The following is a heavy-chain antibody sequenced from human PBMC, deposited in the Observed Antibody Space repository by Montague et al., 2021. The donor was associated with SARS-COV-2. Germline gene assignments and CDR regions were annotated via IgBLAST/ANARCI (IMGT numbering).Heavy chain of an antibody. D-gene: IGHD3-3*01. Sequence: SETLSLTCTVSGGSISSSSYYWGWIRQPPGKGLEWIGSIYYSGSTYYNPSLKSRVTISVDTSKNQFSLKLSSVTAADTAVYYCARLWDFWGGYPPQYNWFDPWGQGTLVTVSS. CDR1: GGSISSSSYY. J-gene: IGHJ5*02. CDR2: IYYSGST. V-gene: IGHV4-39*01. CDR3: ARLWDFWGGYPPQYNWFDP.